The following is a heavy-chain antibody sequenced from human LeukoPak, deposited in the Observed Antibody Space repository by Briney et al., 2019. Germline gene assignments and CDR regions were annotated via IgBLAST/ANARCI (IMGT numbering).Heavy chain of an antibody. D-gene: IGHD1-7*01. J-gene: IGHJ4*02. Sequence: GASVKVSCKASGYTFTGYYMHWVRQALGQGLEWMGWINPNSGGTNYAQKFRGRVTMTRDTSISTAYMELSRLRSDDTAVYYCARNGGYNWNYVPYYWGQGTLVTVSS. V-gene: IGHV1-2*02. CDR3: ARNGGYNWNYVPYY. CDR1: GYTFTGYY. CDR2: INPNSGGT.